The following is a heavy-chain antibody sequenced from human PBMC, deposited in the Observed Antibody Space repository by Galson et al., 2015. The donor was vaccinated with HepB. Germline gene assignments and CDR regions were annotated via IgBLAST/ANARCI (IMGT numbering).Heavy chain of an antibody. CDR3: ARGMGYDSSGFKYNWFDP. D-gene: IGHD3-22*01. V-gene: IGHV4-59*01. CDR1: GGSISSYY. J-gene: IGHJ5*02. CDR2: IYYSGST. Sequence: SETLSLTCTVSGGSISSYYWSWIRQPPGKGLEWIGYIYYSGSTNYNPSLKSRVTISVDTSKNQFSLKLSSVTAADTAVYYCARGMGYDSSGFKYNWFDPWGQGTLVTVSS.